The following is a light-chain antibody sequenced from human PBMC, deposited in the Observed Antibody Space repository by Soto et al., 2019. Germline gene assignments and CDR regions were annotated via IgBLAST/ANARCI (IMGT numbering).Light chain of an antibody. V-gene: IGKV3-20*01. CDR1: QNVNSRF. Sequence: EIVLTQSPGTLSLSPGERATLSCRASQNVNSRFLAWYQQKPGQAPRLLMYGASTRATGIPDRFSGSGSGADFTLTISRLEPEDFAVYYCQQYGSSPPMYTFGQGTKLEIK. J-gene: IGKJ2*01. CDR2: GAS. CDR3: QQYGSSPPMYT.